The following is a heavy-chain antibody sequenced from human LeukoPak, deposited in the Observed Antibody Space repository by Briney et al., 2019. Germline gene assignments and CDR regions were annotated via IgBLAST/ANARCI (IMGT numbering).Heavy chain of an antibody. D-gene: IGHD2-21*02. CDR2: ISGSGGST. Sequence: GGSLRLSCAASGFTFSSYAMSWVRQAPGKGLEWVSAISGSGGSTYYADSVKGRFTISRDNSKNTLYLQMKSLRAEDTAVYYCTKEPLYCGGDCYEPFDYWGQGTLVIVSS. J-gene: IGHJ4*02. CDR3: TKEPLYCGGDCYEPFDY. V-gene: IGHV3-23*01. CDR1: GFTFSSYA.